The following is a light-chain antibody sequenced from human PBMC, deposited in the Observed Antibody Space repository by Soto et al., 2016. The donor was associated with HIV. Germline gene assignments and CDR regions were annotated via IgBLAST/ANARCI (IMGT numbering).Light chain of an antibody. CDR3: QAWDSSTAV. Sequence: SYELTQPPSVSVSPGQTASITCSGDKLGDKYACWYQQKPGQSPVLVIYQDSKRLSGIPERFSGSNSGNTATLTISGTQAMDEADYYCQAWDSSTAVFGGGTKLTV. CDR2: QDS. V-gene: IGLV3-1*01. J-gene: IGLJ2*01. CDR1: KLGDKY.